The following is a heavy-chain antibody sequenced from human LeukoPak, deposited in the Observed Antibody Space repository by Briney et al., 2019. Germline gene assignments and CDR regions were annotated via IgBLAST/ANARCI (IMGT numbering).Heavy chain of an antibody. Sequence: PSETLSLTCTVSGYSISSGYYWGWIRQPPGKGLEWIGSIYHSGSTYYNPSLKSRVTISVDTSKNQFSLKLSSVTAADTAVYYCCRGVISNDAFDIWGQGTMVTVSS. D-gene: IGHD3-10*01. J-gene: IGHJ3*02. CDR2: IYHSGST. V-gene: IGHV4-38-2*02. CDR1: GYSISSGYY. CDR3: CRGVISNDAFDI.